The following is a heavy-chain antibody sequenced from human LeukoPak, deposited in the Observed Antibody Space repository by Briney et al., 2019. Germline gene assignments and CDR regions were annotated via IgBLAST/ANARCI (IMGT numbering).Heavy chain of an antibody. J-gene: IGHJ6*02. CDR3: ARPISTVSYYGMDV. V-gene: IGHV3-33*01. D-gene: IGHD4-17*01. CDR2: IWYDGSNK. Sequence: GGSLRLSCAASGFTFSSYGMHWVRQAPGKRLEWVAVIWYDGSNKYYADSVKGRFTISRDNSKNTLYLQMNSPRTEDTAVYYCARPISTVSYYGMDVWGQGTTVTVSS. CDR1: GFTFSSYG.